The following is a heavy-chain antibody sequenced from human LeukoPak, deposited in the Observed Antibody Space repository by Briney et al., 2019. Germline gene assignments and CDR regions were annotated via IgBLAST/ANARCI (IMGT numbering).Heavy chain of an antibody. Sequence: GESLKISCKASGYSFTSYWIGWVRQMPGKGLEWMGVIYPADSDARYSPSFQGQVTISADKSITTVYLQWSSLKASDTAVYYCARKNYYDSSGTIDFWGQGTLATVSS. CDR2: IYPADSDA. J-gene: IGHJ4*02. D-gene: IGHD3-22*01. CDR3: ARKNYYDSSGTIDF. CDR1: GYSFTSYW. V-gene: IGHV5-51*01.